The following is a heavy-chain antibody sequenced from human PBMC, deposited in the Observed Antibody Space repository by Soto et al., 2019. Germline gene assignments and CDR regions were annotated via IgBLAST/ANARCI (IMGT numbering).Heavy chain of an antibody. CDR1: GYTFTSYD. CDR2: MNPNSGNT. Sequence: QVQLVQSGAEVKKPGASVKVSCKASGYTFTSYDINWVRQATGQGLEWMGWMNPNSGNTGYAQKFTGRVTMTRNTSISTAYMELSSLRSEDTAVYYCARGINYYASGDDAFDIWGQGTMVTVSS. J-gene: IGHJ3*02. CDR3: ARGINYYASGDDAFDI. V-gene: IGHV1-8*01. D-gene: IGHD3-10*01.